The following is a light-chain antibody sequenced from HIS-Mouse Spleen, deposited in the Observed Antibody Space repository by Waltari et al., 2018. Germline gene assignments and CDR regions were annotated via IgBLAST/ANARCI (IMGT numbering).Light chain of an antibody. CDR1: SSDVGCYNY. Sequence: QSALTQPRSVSGSPGPSVTISCTGTSSDVGCYNYVPWYQQHPGKAPKLMIYDVSKRPSGVPDRFSGSKSGNTASLTISGLQAEDEADYYCCSYAGSYTGVFGTGTKVTVL. CDR3: CSYAGSYTGV. CDR2: DVS. J-gene: IGLJ1*01. V-gene: IGLV2-11*01.